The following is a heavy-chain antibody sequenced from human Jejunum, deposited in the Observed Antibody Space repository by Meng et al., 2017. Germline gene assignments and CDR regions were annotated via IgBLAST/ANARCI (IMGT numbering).Heavy chain of an antibody. CDR2: ITSGGTT. CDR3: AKDRSVRGVIDSQDY. J-gene: IGHJ4*02. D-gene: IGHD3-10*01. CDR1: GFIFSNYA. V-gene: IGHV3-23*01. Sequence: GESLKISCAASGFIFSNYAMSWVCQAPGRGLEWVSIITSGGTTYYEASVKGRFTISRDNLKSMLYLQMNSLRAEDTAIYYCAKDRSVRGVIDSQDYWGQGTLVTVSS.